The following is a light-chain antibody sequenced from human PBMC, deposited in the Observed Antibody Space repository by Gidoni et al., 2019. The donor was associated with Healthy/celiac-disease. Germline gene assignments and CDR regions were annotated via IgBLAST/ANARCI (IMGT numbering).Light chain of an antibody. CDR2: AAP. CDR3: QQSYSTPWT. CDR1: QSISSY. V-gene: IGKV1-39*01. J-gene: IGKJ1*01. Sequence: DIQMTQSPSSLSASVGDRVTITCRASQSISSYLNWYQQKPGKAPKLLIYAAPSLQGGVPSRFSGSGSGTDFTLTISSLQPEDFATYYCQQSYSTPWTFGQGTKVEIK.